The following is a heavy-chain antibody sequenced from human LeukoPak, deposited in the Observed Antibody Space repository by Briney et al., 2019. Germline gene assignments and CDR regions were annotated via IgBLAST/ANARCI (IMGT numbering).Heavy chain of an antibody. CDR3: AKHRTVGATGYFDY. Sequence: PGGSLRLSCAASGFTFSTYAMSWVRQAPGKGLEWVSGISGGGGSTYYPDSVKGRFTISRDHSKNTLYLQMNSLGAEDTAVYFCAKHRTVGATGYFDYWGQGALVTVSS. CDR2: ISGGGGST. J-gene: IGHJ4*02. CDR1: GFTFSTYA. D-gene: IGHD1-26*01. V-gene: IGHV3-23*01.